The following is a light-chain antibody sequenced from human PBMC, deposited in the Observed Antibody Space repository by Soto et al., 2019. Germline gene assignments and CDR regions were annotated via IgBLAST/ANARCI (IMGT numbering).Light chain of an antibody. CDR1: QSIINY. CDR3: QQSYSAPLT. V-gene: IGKV1-39*01. CDR2: AAS. Sequence: DIQMTQSPSSLSASVGDRVTITCRASQSIINYLNWYQRKPGKAPKLLIYAASSSQSGVPSRFSGSGSGTDFTLTISSLQPEDFATFYCQQSYSAPLTFGGGTRVEIK. J-gene: IGKJ4*01.